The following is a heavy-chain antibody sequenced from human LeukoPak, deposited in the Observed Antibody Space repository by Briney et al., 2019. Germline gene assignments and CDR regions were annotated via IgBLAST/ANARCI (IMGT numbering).Heavy chain of an antibody. CDR2: VNPHSGGT. V-gene: IGHV1-2*02. J-gene: IGHJ4*02. CDR3: ARDIGDYYGSGSYWLL. Sequence: GASVTVSCKASGYSFTDYYIHWVRQAPGQGLEWMGWVNPHSGGTKFAQKFQGRVTMTRDTSINTAYMEVSSLRSDDTAVYYCARDIGDYYGSGSYWLLWGQGTLVTVAS. CDR1: GYSFTDYY. D-gene: IGHD3-10*01.